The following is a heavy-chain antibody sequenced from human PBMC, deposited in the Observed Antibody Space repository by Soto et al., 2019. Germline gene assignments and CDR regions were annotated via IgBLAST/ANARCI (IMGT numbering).Heavy chain of an antibody. J-gene: IGHJ6*03. CDR2: ISAYNGNT. CDR1: GYTFTSYG. CDR3: ARVIVGHYYYYYYMDV. Sequence: EASVKVSCKASGYTFTSYGISCVRQAPGQGLEWMGWISAYNGNTNYAQKLQGRVTMTTDTSTSTAYMELRSLRSDDTAVYYCARVIVGHYYYYYYMDVWGKGTTVTVSS. V-gene: IGHV1-18*01. D-gene: IGHD1-26*01.